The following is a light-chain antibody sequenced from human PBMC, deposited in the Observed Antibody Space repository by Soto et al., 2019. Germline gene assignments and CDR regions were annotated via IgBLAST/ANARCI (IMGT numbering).Light chain of an antibody. Sequence: QSALTQPASLSGSPGQSITISGTGTSTDIGSYNYVSWYQQHPGKAPKLMIFDVSYRPSGISDRFSGSKSGNTSSLTISGLQPEDEANYYCSSYGANSTFFGGGTKLTVL. CDR2: DVS. J-gene: IGLJ2*01. CDR3: SSYGANSTF. CDR1: STDIGSYNY. V-gene: IGLV2-14*03.